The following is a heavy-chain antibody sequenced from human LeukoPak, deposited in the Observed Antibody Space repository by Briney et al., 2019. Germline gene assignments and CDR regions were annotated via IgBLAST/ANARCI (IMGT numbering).Heavy chain of an antibody. CDR2: INQDGSKE. CDR1: GFIFSNYW. D-gene: IGHD5-12*01. Sequence: GGSLRLSCTASGFIFSNYWMTWVRQAPGKGLEWVAQINQDGSKEYYIDSVKARFSISRDNARNSLSLQMNSLRAEDTAVYYCVRNGGVSGYDLLDYWGQGTLVTVSS. V-gene: IGHV3-7*01. J-gene: IGHJ4*02. CDR3: VRNGGVSGYDLLDY.